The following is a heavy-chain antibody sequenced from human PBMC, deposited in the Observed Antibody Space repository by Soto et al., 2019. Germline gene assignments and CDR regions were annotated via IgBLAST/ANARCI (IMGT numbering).Heavy chain of an antibody. J-gene: IGHJ4*02. CDR3: ARVGFYYDSSGYHTPFDY. D-gene: IGHD3-22*01. CDR1: GGSVSSGSYY. Sequence: SETLSLTCTVSGGSVSSGSYYWSWIRQPPGKGLEWIGYIYYSGSTNYSPSLKSRVTISVDTSKNQFSLKLSSVTAADTAVYYCARVGFYYDSSGYHTPFDYWGQGTLVTVSS. V-gene: IGHV4-61*01. CDR2: IYYSGST.